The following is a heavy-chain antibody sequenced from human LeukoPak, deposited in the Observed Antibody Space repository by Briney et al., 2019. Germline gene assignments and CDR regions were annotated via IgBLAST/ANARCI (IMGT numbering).Heavy chain of an antibody. CDR3: ARLFGEVSGWYREFDP. CDR2: IYYSGGT. V-gene: IGHV4-59*08. Sequence: PSETLSLTCTVSGGSISSYYWSWIRHPPGKGLERIGYIYYSGGTNYNPSLKSRVAISVDTSKNQFYLRLSSVTAADTAVYYCARLFGEVSGWYREFDPWGQGTLVTVSS. J-gene: IGHJ5*02. CDR1: GGSISSYY. D-gene: IGHD6-19*01.